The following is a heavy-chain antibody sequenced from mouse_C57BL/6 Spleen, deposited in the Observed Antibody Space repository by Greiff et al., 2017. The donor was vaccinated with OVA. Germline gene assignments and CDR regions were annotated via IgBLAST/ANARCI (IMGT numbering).Heavy chain of an antibody. CDR3: ARHEERGLITTASFDY. Sequence: VHLVESGAELVKPGASVKLSCKASGYTFTEYTIHWVKQRSGQGLEWIGWFYPGSGSIKYNEKFKDKATLTADKSSSTVYMELSRLTSEDSAVYFCARHEERGLITTASFDYWGQGTTLTVSS. CDR1: GYTFTEYT. D-gene: IGHD1-1*01. J-gene: IGHJ2*01. V-gene: IGHV1-62-2*01. CDR2: FYPGSGSI.